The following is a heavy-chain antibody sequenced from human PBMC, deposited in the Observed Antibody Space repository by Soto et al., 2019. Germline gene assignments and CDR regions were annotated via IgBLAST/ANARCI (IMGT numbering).Heavy chain of an antibody. J-gene: IGHJ4*02. CDR2: ISTAHSDV. CDR3: ARDLAYIREY. D-gene: IGHD1-26*01. Sequence: QVRLVQSTDEVKKPGASVKVSCKTSGYTFTDYGISWVRQAPGQGLEWMGWISTAHSDVGYAQNLQGRVTMTIDRSTRTAYMELRSLTSDDTAVYFCARDLAYIREYWGQGTLVSVSS. V-gene: IGHV1-18*01. CDR1: GYTFTDYG.